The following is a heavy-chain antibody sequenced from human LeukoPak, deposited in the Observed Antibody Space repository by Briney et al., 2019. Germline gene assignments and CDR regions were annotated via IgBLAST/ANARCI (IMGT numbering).Heavy chain of an antibody. CDR2: ISGSGGST. Sequence: GGSLRLSCAASGFTFSSYAMSWVRQAPGKGLEWVSAISGSGGSTYYADSVKGRFTISRDNSKNTLYLQMNSLRAEDTAVYYCAYSNYVRGDFDYWGQGTLVTVSS. J-gene: IGHJ4*02. V-gene: IGHV3-23*01. D-gene: IGHD4-11*01. CDR3: AYSNYVRGDFDY. CDR1: GFTFSSYA.